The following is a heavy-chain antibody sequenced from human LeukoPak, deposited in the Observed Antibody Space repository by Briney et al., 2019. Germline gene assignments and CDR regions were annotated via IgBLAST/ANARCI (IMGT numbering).Heavy chain of an antibody. CDR2: ICSSSSYI. CDR1: GFTFSSYS. V-gene: IGHV3-21*01. D-gene: IGHD6-13*01. J-gene: IGHJ5*02. CDR3: ARDGGIAAAGTGA. Sequence: PGGSLRLSCAASGFTFSSYSMNWVRQAPGKGLEWVSSICSSSSYIYYADSVKGRFTISRDNAKNSLYLQMNSLRAEDTAVYYCARDGGIAAAGTGAWGQGTLVTVSS.